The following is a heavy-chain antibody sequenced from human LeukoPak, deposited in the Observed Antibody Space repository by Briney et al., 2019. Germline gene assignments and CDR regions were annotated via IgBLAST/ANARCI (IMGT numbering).Heavy chain of an antibody. J-gene: IGHJ4*02. CDR1: GGSISSYY. D-gene: IGHD3-22*01. V-gene: IGHV4-39*01. Sequence: SETLSLTCTVSGGSISSYYWGWIRQPPGKGLEWIGSIYYSGSTYYNPSLKSRVTISVDTSKNQFSLKLSSVTAADTAVYYCARQKYYDSSGYGPHFDYWGQGTLVTVSS. CDR3: ARQKYYDSSGYGPHFDY. CDR2: IYYSGST.